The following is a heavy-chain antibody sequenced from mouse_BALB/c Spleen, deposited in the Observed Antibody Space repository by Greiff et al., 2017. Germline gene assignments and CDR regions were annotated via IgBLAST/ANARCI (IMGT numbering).Heavy chain of an antibody. D-gene: IGHD1-1*01. CDR1: GYTFTDYN. V-gene: IGHV1-18*01. CDR3: ARSDDYGSSYHAY. J-gene: IGHJ3*01. Sequence: EVQVVESGPELVKPGASVKIPCKASGYTFTDYNMDWVKQSHGKSLEWIGDINPNNGGTIYNQKFKGKATLTVDKSSSTAYMELRSLTSEDTAVYYCARSDDYGSSYHAYWGQGTLVTVSA. CDR2: INPNNGGT.